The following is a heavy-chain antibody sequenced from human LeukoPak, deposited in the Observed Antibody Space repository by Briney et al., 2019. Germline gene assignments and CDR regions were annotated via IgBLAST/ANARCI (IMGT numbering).Heavy chain of an antibody. V-gene: IGHV4-30-4*08. CDR2: IYYSGSN. CDR3: ARGVGGYQLEGNDAFDI. D-gene: IGHD2-2*01. J-gene: IGHJ3*02. CDR1: GGSISSGDYY. Sequence: SETLSLTCTVSGGSISSGDYYWSWIRQPPGKGLEWIGYIYYSGSNYYNPSLKSRVTISVDTSKNQFSLKLSSVTAADTAVYYCARGVGGYQLEGNDAFDIWGQGTMVTVSS.